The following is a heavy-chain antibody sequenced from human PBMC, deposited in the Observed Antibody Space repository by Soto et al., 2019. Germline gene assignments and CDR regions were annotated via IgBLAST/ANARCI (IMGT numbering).Heavy chain of an antibody. CDR3: GTSWGICTGGSCN. J-gene: IGHJ4*02. V-gene: IGHV1-69*02. Sequence: QVQLVQSGAEVREPGSSVKVSCKPSGGTFTNYSISWVRQAPGQGLEWMGRIIPILGRANYAQRFKGRVSITADKFTSSGSRGVFSLGVNGPAGLYWGTSWGICTGGSCNWGQGTLVTVSS. CDR2: IIPILGRA. CDR1: GGTFTNYS. D-gene: IGHD2-15*01.